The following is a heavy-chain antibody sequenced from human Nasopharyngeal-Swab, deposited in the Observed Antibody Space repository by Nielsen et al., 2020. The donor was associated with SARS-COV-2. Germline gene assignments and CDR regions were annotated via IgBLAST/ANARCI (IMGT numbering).Heavy chain of an antibody. J-gene: IGHJ4*02. V-gene: IGHV4-34*01. CDR2: INHSGST. Sequence: RQAPGKGLEWIGEINHSGSTNYNPSLKSRVTISVDTSKNQFSLKLSSVTAADTAVYYCARGQRYYDHHPPVDYWGQGTLVTVSS. D-gene: IGHD3-22*01. CDR3: ARGQRYYDHHPPVDY.